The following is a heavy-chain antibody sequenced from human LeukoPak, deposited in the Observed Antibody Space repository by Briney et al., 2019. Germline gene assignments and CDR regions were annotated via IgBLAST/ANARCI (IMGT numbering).Heavy chain of an antibody. J-gene: IGHJ4*02. CDR2: MNPNSGNT. Sequence: ASVKVSCKASGYTFTSYDINWVRQATGQGLEWMGWMNPNSGNTGYAQKFQGRVTMTRNTSISTAYMELSSLRSEDTAVYYCARGDYYDSSGYPRGLDYWGQGTLVTVSS. V-gene: IGHV1-8*01. CDR3: ARGDYYDSSGYPRGLDY. D-gene: IGHD3-22*01. CDR1: GYTFTSYD.